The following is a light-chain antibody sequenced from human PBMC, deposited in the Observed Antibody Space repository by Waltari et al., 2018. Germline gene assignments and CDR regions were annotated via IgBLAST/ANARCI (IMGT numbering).Light chain of an antibody. CDR1: QGVSMY. Sequence: EVVLTQSPATLSLSPGATATLSCRASQGVSMYLAWYQHRPGQGPRLLIYDATNRATGIPARFGGSGSGTDFTLTISSLQPEDVATYYCLQDYDYPWTFGQGTKVEIE. CDR2: DAT. CDR3: LQDYDYPWT. V-gene: IGKV3-11*01. J-gene: IGKJ1*01.